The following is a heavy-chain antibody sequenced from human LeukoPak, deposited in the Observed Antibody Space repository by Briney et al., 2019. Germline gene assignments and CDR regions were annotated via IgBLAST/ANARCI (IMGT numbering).Heavy chain of an antibody. CDR3: AREFYYGSGSYPDY. V-gene: IGHV4-39*07. CDR1: GGSISSSSYY. D-gene: IGHD3-10*01. CDR2: IYYSGST. Sequence: SETLSLTCTVSGGSISSSSYYWGWIRQPPGKGLEWIGSIYYSGSTNYNPSLKSRVTISVDTSKNQFSLKLSSVTAADTAVYYCAREFYYGSGSYPDYWGQGTLVTVSS. J-gene: IGHJ4*02.